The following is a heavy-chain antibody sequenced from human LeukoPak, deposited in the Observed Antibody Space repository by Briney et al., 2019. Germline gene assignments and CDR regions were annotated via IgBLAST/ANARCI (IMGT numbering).Heavy chain of an antibody. J-gene: IGHJ4*02. CDR2: ISGSGGST. CDR3: AKIRDYGGKYFDY. D-gene: IGHD4-23*01. V-gene: IGHV3-23*01. Sequence: GGSLRLSCAASGFTFSSYAMSWVRQAPGKGLEWVSAISGSGGSTYYADSVKGRFTISRDNSKNTLYLRMNSLRAEDTAVYYCAKIRDYGGKYFDYWGQGTLVTVSS. CDR1: GFTFSSYA.